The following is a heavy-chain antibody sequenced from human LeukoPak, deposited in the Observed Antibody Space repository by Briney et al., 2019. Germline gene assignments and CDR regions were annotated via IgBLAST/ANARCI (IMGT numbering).Heavy chain of an antibody. CDR2: IWDDGSKK. J-gene: IGHJ4*02. D-gene: IGHD3-16*01. V-gene: IGHV3-33*01. Sequence: GGSLRLSCAASGFAFSSFGMHWVRQAPVRGLEWVAVIWDDGSKKYYADSVKGRFTISRDNSKNTVYLQMNSLRAEDAALYYCARDLGRGNTPFDYWGQGTLVTVSS. CDR1: GFAFSSFG. CDR3: ARDLGRGNTPFDY.